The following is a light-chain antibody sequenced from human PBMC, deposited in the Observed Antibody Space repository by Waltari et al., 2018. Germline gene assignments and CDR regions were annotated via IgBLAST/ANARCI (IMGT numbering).Light chain of an antibody. J-gene: IGKJ2*01. Sequence: DIQMTQSPSSLSASVGDSITITCRASQGIDNYLAWFQQKPGKAPQSLIYAASTLQSGVPSKFSGSGFGTDSTLTINGLQPEDFATYFCQQYDSYPHTFGQGTRLEVK. CDR1: QGIDNY. V-gene: IGKV1-16*02. CDR3: QQYDSYPHT. CDR2: AAS.